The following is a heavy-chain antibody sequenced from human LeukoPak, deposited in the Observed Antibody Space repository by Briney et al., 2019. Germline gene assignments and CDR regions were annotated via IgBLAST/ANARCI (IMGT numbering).Heavy chain of an antibody. V-gene: IGHV3-43*02. CDR1: GFTFHNYA. Sequence: PGGSLRLSCAASGFTFHNYAIHWVRQAPGKGLEWVSLTSGDGITTYFADSVKGRFTISRDNSKSSLFLQMNCLRTEDTALYYCARDHVYGGADYWGQGTLVTVSS. D-gene: IGHD5/OR15-5a*01. CDR2: TSGDGITT. CDR3: ARDHVYGGADY. J-gene: IGHJ4*02.